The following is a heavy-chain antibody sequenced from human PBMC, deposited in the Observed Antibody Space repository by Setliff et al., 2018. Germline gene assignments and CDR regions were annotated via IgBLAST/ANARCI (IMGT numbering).Heavy chain of an antibody. CDR3: ARLPNYVWGSPVDY. J-gene: IGHJ4*02. CDR2: IFYSGGT. CDR1: GASITNINYY. V-gene: IGHV4-39*01. D-gene: IGHD3-16*01. Sequence: SETLSLTCTVSGASITNINYYWGLIRQPPGKGLEWIGSIFYSGGTFYNPSLKSRVTISVDTSKNQFSLTLSSVTAADTAVYYCARLPNYVWGSPVDYWGQGTRVTVS.